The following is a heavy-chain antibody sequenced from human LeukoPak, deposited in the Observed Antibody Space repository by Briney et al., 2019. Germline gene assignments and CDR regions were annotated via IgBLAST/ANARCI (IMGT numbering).Heavy chain of an antibody. J-gene: IGHJ5*02. V-gene: IGHV4-39*07. CDR1: GGSISSSSYY. D-gene: IGHD4-17*01. CDR3: ARGHGDYPHWFDP. CDR2: IYYSGST. Sequence: SETLSLTCTVSGGSISSSSYYWGWIRQPPGKGLEWIGTIYYSGSTYYNPSLKSRVTISVDTSKNQFSLKLSSVTAADTAVYYCARGHGDYPHWFDPWGQGTLVTVSS.